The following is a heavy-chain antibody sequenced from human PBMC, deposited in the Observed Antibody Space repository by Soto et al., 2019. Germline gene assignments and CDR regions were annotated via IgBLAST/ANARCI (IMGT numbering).Heavy chain of an antibody. J-gene: IGHJ5*02. V-gene: IGHV4-34*01. CDR2: INHRGST. CDR3: AGHCTTPNGYWRSDP. D-gene: IGHD2-8*01. CDR1: GGSSGGYS. Sequence: SVLLSLRCGVEGGSSGGYSGSCISQNPGKGLEWIGEINHRGSTNYNPSLKSRVTVSVDTSKNQFSLKVTSVTAADTAVYYCAGHCTTPNGYWRSDPWGQGTLVTVSS.